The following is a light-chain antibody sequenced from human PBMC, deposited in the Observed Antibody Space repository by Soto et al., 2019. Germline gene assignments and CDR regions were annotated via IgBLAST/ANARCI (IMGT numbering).Light chain of an antibody. Sequence: DIQLTQSPSFLSASVGDRVTITCRASQGISSYLAWYHQKSGKAPKFLIYAASTLQSGVPSRFSGSGSGTEFTLTISSLQPEDFATYYCQSINDYPITFGQGTRLEIK. CDR3: QSINDYPIT. CDR2: AAS. J-gene: IGKJ5*01. V-gene: IGKV1-9*01. CDR1: QGISSY.